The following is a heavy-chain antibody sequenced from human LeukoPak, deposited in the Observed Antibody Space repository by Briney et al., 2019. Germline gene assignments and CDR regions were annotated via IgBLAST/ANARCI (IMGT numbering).Heavy chain of an antibody. CDR1: GGSISSGSYY. V-gene: IGHV4-61*02. J-gene: IGHJ4*02. Sequence: PSETLSLTCTVSGGSISSGSYYWSWIRQPAGKGLEWIGRIYTSGSTNYNPSLKSRVTISVDTSKNQFSLKLSSVTAADTAVYYCAREDYYDSSGYTSPPYFDYWGQGTLVTVSS. D-gene: IGHD3-22*01. CDR2: IYTSGST. CDR3: AREDYYDSSGYTSPPYFDY.